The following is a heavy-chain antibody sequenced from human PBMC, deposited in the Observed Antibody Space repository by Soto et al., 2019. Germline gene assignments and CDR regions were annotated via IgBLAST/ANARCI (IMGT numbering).Heavy chain of an antibody. Sequence: GSLRLSCAASGFTFSTYAMSWVRQAPGKGLEWVSAVSASGGRTYYADSVKGRFTISRDNSKNTLYLQMNSLRAEDTAVYYCARDHLHYYDSSGVPFHYWGQGTLVTVSS. J-gene: IGHJ4*02. CDR1: GFTFSTYA. D-gene: IGHD3-22*01. CDR3: ARDHLHYYDSSGVPFHY. V-gene: IGHV3-23*01. CDR2: VSASGGRT.